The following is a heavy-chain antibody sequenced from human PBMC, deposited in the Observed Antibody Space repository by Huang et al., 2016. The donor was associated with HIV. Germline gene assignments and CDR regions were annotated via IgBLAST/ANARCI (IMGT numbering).Heavy chain of an antibody. Sequence: QVQLVQSGPEMKKPGASVNVSCKASGYTFFTYSISWVRQAPGQGLEWMVWVSTYNGHTNYAQKCQGRLTLTTDVSTSAAYMELKNLRSDDTAVYYCARFRGPQVTLNWLDPWGQGTLVTVSS. CDR1: GYTFFTYS. CDR2: VSTYNGHT. V-gene: IGHV1-18*01. CDR3: ARFRGPQVTLNWLDP. D-gene: IGHD3-10*01. J-gene: IGHJ5*02.